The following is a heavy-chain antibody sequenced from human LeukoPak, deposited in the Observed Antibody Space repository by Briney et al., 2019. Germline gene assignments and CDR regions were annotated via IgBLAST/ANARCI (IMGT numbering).Heavy chain of an antibody. D-gene: IGHD3-3*01. CDR1: GYTFTNYD. CDR2: MNLNSGNT. V-gene: IGHV1-8*03. CDR3: ARQGVVFPTDYFYMDV. J-gene: IGHJ6*03. Sequence: ASVKVSCKASGYTFTNYDLNWVRQATGQGLERMGWMNLNSGNTGYAQKFQGRVTITRNTSLSTAYMELSSLRSEDTAVYYCARQGVVFPTDYFYMDVWGKGTTVTVSS.